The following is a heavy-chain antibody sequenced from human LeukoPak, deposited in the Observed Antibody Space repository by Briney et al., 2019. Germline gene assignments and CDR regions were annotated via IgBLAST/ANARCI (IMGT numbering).Heavy chain of an antibody. CDR3: TTDWSGEIAFDI. CDR2: TKSKTDGETT. J-gene: IGHJ3*02. CDR1: GFTFTNAW. Sequence: GGSLRLSCAVSGFTFTNAWMSWVRQAPGKGLEWVGRTKSKTDGETTDYAAPVKGRFTISRDDSKNTLYLQMNSLKTEDTAVYYCTTDWSGEIAFDIWGQGTMVTVSS. D-gene: IGHD7-27*01. V-gene: IGHV3-15*01.